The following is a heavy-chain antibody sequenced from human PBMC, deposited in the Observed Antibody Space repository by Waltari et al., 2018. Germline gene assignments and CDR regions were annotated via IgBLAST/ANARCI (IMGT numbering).Heavy chain of an antibody. CDR2: IIPIFGTA. CDR1: GGTFSSYA. CDR3: ARGVVVVPTYYYYYMDV. D-gene: IGHD2-2*01. Sequence: QVQLVQSGAEVKKPGSSVKVSCKASGGTFSSYAISWVRPAPGQGLEWMGGIIPIFGTANYAQKFQGRVTITADESTSTAYMELSSLRSEDTAVYYCARGVVVVPTYYYYYMDVWGKGTTVTISS. J-gene: IGHJ6*03. V-gene: IGHV1-69*12.